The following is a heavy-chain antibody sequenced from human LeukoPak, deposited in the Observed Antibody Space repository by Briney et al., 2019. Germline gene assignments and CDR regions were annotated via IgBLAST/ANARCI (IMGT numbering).Heavy chain of an antibody. CDR1: GFTFSSYW. V-gene: IGHV3-74*01. J-gene: IGHJ4*02. D-gene: IGHD4-17*01. CDR3: TRSDEYNYGNFDY. CDR2: IKRDGTTT. Sequence: GGSLRLSCAASGFTFSSYWIHWARQAPGKGVVWVARIKRDGTTTNYADSVKGRFTLSRDNAQNTVHLQMNSLRAEDTAVYYCTRSDEYNYGNFDYWGQGTLVTVSS.